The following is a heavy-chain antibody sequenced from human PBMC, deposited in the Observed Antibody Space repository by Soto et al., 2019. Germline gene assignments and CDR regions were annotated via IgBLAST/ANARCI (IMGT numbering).Heavy chain of an antibody. V-gene: IGHV4-30-2*01. D-gene: IGHD2-15*01. Sequence: SETLSLTCTVSGGSIGKDDYSWSWLRQPPGKGLEWIGYIYHSGTTYYNPSLTSRVTISVDGSNNQFSLKLTSMTAADTAVYYCATVIPATRYFAYWGQGILVTVSS. CDR1: GGSIGKDDYS. J-gene: IGHJ4*02. CDR2: IYHSGTT. CDR3: ATVIPATRYFAY.